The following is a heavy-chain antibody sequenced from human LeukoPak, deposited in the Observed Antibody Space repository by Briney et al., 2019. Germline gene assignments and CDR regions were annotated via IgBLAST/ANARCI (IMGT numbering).Heavy chain of an antibody. CDR1: GGSISSYY. Sequence: SETLSLTCTVSGGSISSYYWSWIRQPPGKGLEWIGYIYYSGSTNYNPSLKSRVTISVDTSKNQFSLKLSSVTAADTAVYYCARHELGRDGYNLGYFDLWGRGTLVTVSS. V-gene: IGHV4-59*08. CDR2: IYYSGST. D-gene: IGHD5-24*01. CDR3: ARHELGRDGYNLGYFDL. J-gene: IGHJ2*01.